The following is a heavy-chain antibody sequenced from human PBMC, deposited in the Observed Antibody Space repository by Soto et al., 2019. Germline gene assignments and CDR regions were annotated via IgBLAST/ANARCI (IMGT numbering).Heavy chain of an antibody. D-gene: IGHD6-13*01. Sequence: SETLSLTCTVSGGSISSGDYYWSWIRQPPGKGLEWIGYIYYSGSTYYNPSLKSRVTISVDTSKNQFSLKLSSVTAAGTAVYYCAGQTRYSSSWDYFDYWGQGTLVTV. V-gene: IGHV4-30-4*01. J-gene: IGHJ4*02. CDR2: IYYSGST. CDR1: GGSISSGDYY. CDR3: AGQTRYSSSWDYFDY.